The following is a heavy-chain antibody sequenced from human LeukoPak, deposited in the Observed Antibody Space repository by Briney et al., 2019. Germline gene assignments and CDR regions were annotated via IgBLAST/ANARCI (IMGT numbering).Heavy chain of an antibody. CDR3: AREYQLLFDY. CDR2: ISSSGST. Sequence: PSETLSLTCTVSGDSISSGDDYWSWIRQPAGKGLEWIGRISSSGSTNYNPSLKSRVTISVDTSKNQFSLKLSSVTAADTAVYYCAREYQLLFDYWGQGTLVTVSS. D-gene: IGHD2-2*01. J-gene: IGHJ4*02. CDR1: GDSISSGDDY. V-gene: IGHV4-61*02.